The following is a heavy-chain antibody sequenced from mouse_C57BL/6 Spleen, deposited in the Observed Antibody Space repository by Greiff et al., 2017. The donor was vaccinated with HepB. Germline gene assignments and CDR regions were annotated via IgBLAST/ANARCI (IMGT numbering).Heavy chain of an antibody. J-gene: IGHJ2*01. V-gene: IGHV1-26*01. Sequence: VQLQQSGPELVKPGASVKISCKASGYTFTDYYMNWVKQSHGKSLEWIGDINPNNGGTSYNQKFKGKATLTVDKSSSTAYMELRSLTSEDSAVYYCADYSFDYWGQGTTLTVSS. CDR1: GYTFTDYY. CDR2: INPNNGGT. CDR3: ADYSFDY.